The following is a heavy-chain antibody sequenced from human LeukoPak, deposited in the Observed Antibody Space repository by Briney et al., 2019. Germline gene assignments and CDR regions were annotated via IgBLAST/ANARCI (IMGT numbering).Heavy chain of an antibody. D-gene: IGHD1-1*01. CDR3: ARGLETGTDVAELDY. CDR1: GDSYSSNSAA. CDR2: TYYRSKWFN. V-gene: IGHV6-1*01. Sequence: SQTLSLTCAISGDSYSSNSAAWNWIRQSPSRGLEWLVRTYYRSKWFNDYAVSVKSRITINPDTSKNQFSLQLNSVTPEDTAVYYCARGLETGTDVAELDYWGQGTLVTVSS. J-gene: IGHJ4*02.